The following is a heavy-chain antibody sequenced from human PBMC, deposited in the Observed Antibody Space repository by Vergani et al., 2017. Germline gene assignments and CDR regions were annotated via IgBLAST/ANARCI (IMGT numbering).Heavy chain of an antibody. V-gene: IGHV3-33*01. CDR3: ARDDSTVTLGGFDY. CDR1: GFTFSSYG. Sequence: QVQLVESGGGVVQPGRSLRLSCAASGFTFSSYGMHWVRQAPGKGLEWVAVIWYDGSNKYYADSVKGRFTISRDNSKNTLYLQMNSLGAEDTAVYYCARDDSTVTLGGFDYWGQGTLVTVSS. D-gene: IGHD4-17*01. CDR2: IWYDGSNK. J-gene: IGHJ4*02.